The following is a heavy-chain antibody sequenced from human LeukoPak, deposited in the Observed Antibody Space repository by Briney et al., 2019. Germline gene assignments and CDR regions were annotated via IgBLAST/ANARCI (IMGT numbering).Heavy chain of an antibody. CDR2: IWYDGNNK. Sequence: GGSLRLSCAASGFTFSSNDMHWVRQAQANGLEWVAVIWYDGNNKYYADSVKGRFTISRDNSKNTLFLQMNSLRAEDTAVYYCATDAGHWFDPWGQGTLVTVSS. CDR1: GFTFSSND. CDR3: ATDAGHWFDP. V-gene: IGHV3-33*01. J-gene: IGHJ5*02.